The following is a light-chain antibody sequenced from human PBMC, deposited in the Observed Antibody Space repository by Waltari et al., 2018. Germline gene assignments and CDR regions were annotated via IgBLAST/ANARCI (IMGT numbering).Light chain of an antibody. CDR3: QQRSSWPYT. CDR2: DAS. V-gene: IGKV3-11*01. J-gene: IGKJ2*01. Sequence: EIVLTQSPATLSLSPGERATLSCRASQSASSYLAWYQQKPGQAPRLLIYDASNRATGIPARFSASGSGTDFTLTLSSLEPEDFAVYYCQQRSSWPYTFGQGTKLEIK. CDR1: QSASSY.